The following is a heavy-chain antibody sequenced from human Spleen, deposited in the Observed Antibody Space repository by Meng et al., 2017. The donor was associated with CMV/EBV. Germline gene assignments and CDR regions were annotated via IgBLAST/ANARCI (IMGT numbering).Heavy chain of an antibody. V-gene: IGHV3-74*03. CDR3: ARGRGARLKDGYSDY. D-gene: IGHD5-24*01. J-gene: IGHJ4*02. Sequence: SGFPFSSDWMHWVRQAPGKGLVWVSRIKSDGRSTTYADSVKGRFTISRDNTRNTLYLQMNSLRAEDTAVYYCARGRGARLKDGYSDYWGQGTLVTVSS. CDR1: GFPFSSDW. CDR2: IKSDGRST.